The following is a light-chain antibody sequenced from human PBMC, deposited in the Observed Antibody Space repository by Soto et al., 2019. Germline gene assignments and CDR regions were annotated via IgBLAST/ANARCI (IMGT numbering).Light chain of an antibody. CDR3: QQSYSTPIT. CDR1: QSISSY. J-gene: IGKJ5*01. V-gene: IGKV1-39*01. Sequence: DIQMTQSPSSLSASVGDRVTITCRASQSISSYLNWYQQKPGKAPKLLIYAASSLQSGVPSRFSGSGSGTDFTLTISSLQPEHFATYYCQQSYSTPITFGQGTLLEIK. CDR2: AAS.